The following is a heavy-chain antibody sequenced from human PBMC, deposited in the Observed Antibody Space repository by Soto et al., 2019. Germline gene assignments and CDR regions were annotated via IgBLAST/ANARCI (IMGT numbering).Heavy chain of an antibody. V-gene: IGHV4-39*01. CDR1: GGSIDSSDFY. CDR2: SYYRRNT. CDR3: AQYGRLAAIDH. D-gene: IGHD3-16*01. J-gene: IGHJ4*02. Sequence: QLQESGPGLVKPSETLSLTCSVSGGSIDSSDFYWVWIRQPPGKGLEWIGSSYYRRNTYYNSCLRRGVTVTRETSNNPFSPTPSSETAANTGVYYGAQYGRLAAIDHRGQGTRV.